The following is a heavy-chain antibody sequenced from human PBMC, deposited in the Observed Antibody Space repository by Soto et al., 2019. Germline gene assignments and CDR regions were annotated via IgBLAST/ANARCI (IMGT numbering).Heavy chain of an antibody. CDR1: RYSFTTYA. J-gene: IGHJ4*02. Sequence: ASVKVSCKASRYSFTTYALHWVRQAPGQRLEWMGWINAGNGDTKYSEKFQGRVTITKDTSANTAYMELSSLRSEDTSVYYCARDPGTGAALRAYHFDYWGQGTLVTVSS. D-gene: IGHD1-1*01. V-gene: IGHV1-3*01. CDR3: ARDPGTGAALRAYHFDY. CDR2: INAGNGDT.